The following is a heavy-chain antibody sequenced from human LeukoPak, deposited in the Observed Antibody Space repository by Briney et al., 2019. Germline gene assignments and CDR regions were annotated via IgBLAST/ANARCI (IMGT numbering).Heavy chain of an antibody. Sequence: ASVKVSCKASGYTFTSYDINWVRQATGQGLEWMGWMNPNSGNTGYAQKFQGRVTITRNTSISTAYMELSSLRSEDTAVYYCARVANLGYCSGGSCYSFIAFDIWGQGTMVTVSP. D-gene: IGHD2-15*01. CDR1: GYTFTSYD. CDR2: MNPNSGNT. J-gene: IGHJ3*02. V-gene: IGHV1-8*03. CDR3: ARVANLGYCSGGSCYSFIAFDI.